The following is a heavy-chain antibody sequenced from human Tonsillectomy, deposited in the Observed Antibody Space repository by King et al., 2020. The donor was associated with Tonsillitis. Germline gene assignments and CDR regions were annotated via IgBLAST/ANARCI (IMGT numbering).Heavy chain of an antibody. Sequence: VQLVESGGGLVQPGGSLRLSCAASGFTFNSYWMNWFRQAPGKGLEWVANIKEDGSETYYVGSVRGRFTISRDNANNSLSLHMNSLRAEDTAVYYCVRGTTIPGTDYWGQGTLVIVSS. CDR1: GFTFNSYW. CDR2: IKEDGSET. V-gene: IGHV3-7*01. D-gene: IGHD2/OR15-2a*01. CDR3: VRGTTIPGTDY. J-gene: IGHJ4*02.